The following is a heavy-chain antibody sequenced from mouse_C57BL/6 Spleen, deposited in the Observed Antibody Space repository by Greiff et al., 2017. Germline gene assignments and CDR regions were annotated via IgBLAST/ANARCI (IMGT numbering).Heavy chain of an antibody. J-gene: IGHJ1*03. V-gene: IGHV1-26*01. Sequence: EVQLQQSGPELVKPGASVKISCKASGYTFTDYYMNWVKQSHGKSLEWIGDINPNNGGTSYNQKFKGKATLTVDKSSSTAYMELRSLTSEDSAVYYCARNYYGSSYEWYFDVWGTGTTGTVSS. CDR2: INPNNGGT. CDR3: ARNYYGSSYEWYFDV. CDR1: GYTFTDYY. D-gene: IGHD1-1*01.